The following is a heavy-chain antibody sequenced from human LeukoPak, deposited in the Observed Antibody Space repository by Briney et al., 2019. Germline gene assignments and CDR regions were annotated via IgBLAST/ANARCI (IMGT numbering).Heavy chain of an antibody. V-gene: IGHV4-34*01. CDR1: GGSFSGYY. J-gene: IGHJ6*03. CDR3: ARGAPYGSGSYSPYYYYYYMDV. D-gene: IGHD3-10*01. Sequence: SETLSLTCAVYGGSFSGYYWSWIRQPPGKGLEWIGEINHSGSTNYNPSLKSRVTISVDTSKNQFSLKLSSVTAADTAVYCCARGAPYGSGSYSPYYYYYYMDVWGKGTTVTVSS. CDR2: INHSGST.